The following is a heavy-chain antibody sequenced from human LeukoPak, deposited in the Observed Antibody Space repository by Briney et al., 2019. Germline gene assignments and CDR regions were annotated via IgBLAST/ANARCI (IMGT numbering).Heavy chain of an antibody. CDR3: ARGRRDGYMVY. V-gene: IGHV4-39*07. Sequence: PSETLSLTCTVSGGSISSGGYYWSWIRQPPGKGLEWIGEINHSGSTNYNPSLKSRVTISVDTSKNQFSLKLSSVTAADTAVYYCARGRRDGYMVYWGQGTLVTVSS. D-gene: IGHD5-24*01. J-gene: IGHJ4*02. CDR1: GGSISSGGYY. CDR2: INHSGST.